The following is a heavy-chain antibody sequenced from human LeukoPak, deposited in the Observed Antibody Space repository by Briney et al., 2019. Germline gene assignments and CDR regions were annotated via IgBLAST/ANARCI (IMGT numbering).Heavy chain of an antibody. CDR2: IWYDGSQK. V-gene: IGHV3-33*06. CDR1: GFTFSSYG. J-gene: IGHJ4*02. Sequence: TGGSLRLSCAASGFTFSSYGMHWVRQVPGKGLEWVAVIWYDGSQKYYADSVKGRFTISRDNSRNTLFLQMNSLRAEDTAVYYCAKERYFNDYWGQGTLVTVSS. CDR3: AKERYFNDY. D-gene: IGHD2/OR15-2a*01.